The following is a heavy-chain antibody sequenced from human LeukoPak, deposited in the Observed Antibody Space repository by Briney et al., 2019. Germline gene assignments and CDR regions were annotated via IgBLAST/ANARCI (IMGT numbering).Heavy chain of an antibody. J-gene: IGHJ4*02. V-gene: IGHV3-23*01. CDR3: AKDWTTVVTPKGYYFDS. CDR1: GFSFNNYA. D-gene: IGHD4-23*01. Sequence: GGSLRLSCAASGFSFNNYAMSWVRQAPGKGLEWVSAISTTGGSTYYADSVKGRFTISRDNSKNTLSLQMDSLRVEDTAVYYGAKDWTTVVTPKGYYFDSWGQGTLVTVSS. CDR2: ISTTGGST.